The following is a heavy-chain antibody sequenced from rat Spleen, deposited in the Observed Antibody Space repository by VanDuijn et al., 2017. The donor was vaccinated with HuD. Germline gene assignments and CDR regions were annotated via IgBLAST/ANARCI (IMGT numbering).Heavy chain of an antibody. CDR1: GFTFSSFA. J-gene: IGHJ3*01. Sequence: EVQLVESGGGLVQPGRSLKLSCAASGFTFSSFAMAWVRQAPKKGLEWVATITSGGSNTYYPDSVKGRFTISRDNAKSTLYLQMDSLRSEDTATYYCAKGYDSSDWFAYWGQGPLVTVSS. D-gene: IGHD1-2*01. CDR3: AKGYDSSDWFAY. CDR2: ITSGGSNT. V-gene: IGHV5-25*01.